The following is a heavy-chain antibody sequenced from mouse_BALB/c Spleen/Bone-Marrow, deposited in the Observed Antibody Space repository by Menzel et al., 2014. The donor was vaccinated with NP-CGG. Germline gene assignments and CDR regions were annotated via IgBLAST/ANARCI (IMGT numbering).Heavy chain of an antibody. Sequence: QVQLKESGPGLVAPSQSLSITCTVSGFSLTNYGVHWVRQPLGKGLEWLGVIWAGGSTNYNSALMSRLTISKDNSKSQVFLKMSSLQTDDTAMYYCASYYRYDGAYWGQGALVTVSA. CDR3: ASYYRYDGAY. J-gene: IGHJ3*01. CDR1: GFSLTNYG. CDR2: IWAGGST. D-gene: IGHD2-14*01. V-gene: IGHV2-9*02.